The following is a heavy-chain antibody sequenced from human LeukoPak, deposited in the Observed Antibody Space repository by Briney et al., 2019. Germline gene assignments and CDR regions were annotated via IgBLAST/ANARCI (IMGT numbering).Heavy chain of an antibody. CDR1: GFTFDNYA. CDR2: ISWNSGII. D-gene: IGHD3-22*01. Sequence: GGSLRLSCAASGFTFDNYAMHWVRQARGKGLEWVSGISWNSGIIAYADSVKGRFTLSRDNAKNSLYLQMNSLRAEDTALYYCAKDYYYDVNYFDYWGQGTLVTVSS. V-gene: IGHV3-9*01. CDR3: AKDYYYDVNYFDY. J-gene: IGHJ4*02.